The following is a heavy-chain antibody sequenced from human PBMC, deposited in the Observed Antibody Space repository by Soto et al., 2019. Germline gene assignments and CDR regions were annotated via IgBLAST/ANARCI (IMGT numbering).Heavy chain of an antibody. CDR1: GVTSGDNA. V-gene: IGHV3-49*03. CDR3: TRSQHCSGGTCF. D-gene: IGHD2-15*01. CDR2: IRSKAYGQTT. Sequence: VGSLRVSCGAAGVTSGDNAMSWFRQAPGKGLEWVGFIRSKAYGQTTEYAASVKGRFIISRDDSKSTAYLQMDSLKTEDTAVYYCTRSQHCSGGTCFWGLGTLVTVSS. J-gene: IGHJ4*02.